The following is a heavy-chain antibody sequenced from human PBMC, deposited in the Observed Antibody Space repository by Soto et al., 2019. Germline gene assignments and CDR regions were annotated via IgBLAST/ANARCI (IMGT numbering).Heavy chain of an antibody. CDR3: ARREIQGPIDY. V-gene: IGHV4-28*01. D-gene: IGHD1-26*01. Sequence: ETLSLTCAVSGSSISSSNWWGWIRQPPGKGLEWIGYIYYSGTTYYNPSLKSRVTMSVDTSKNQFSLKLTSVTAVDTAVYYCARREIQGPIDYWGQGTLVTVSS. J-gene: IGHJ4*02. CDR1: GSSISSSNW. CDR2: IYYSGTT.